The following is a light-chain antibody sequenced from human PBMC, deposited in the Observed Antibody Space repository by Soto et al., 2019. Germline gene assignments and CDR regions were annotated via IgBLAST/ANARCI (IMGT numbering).Light chain of an antibody. J-gene: IGKJ2*01. CDR3: QQYDNLPYT. CDR2: DAS. CDR1: QDIRKF. Sequence: DIEMTQSPSSLSASVGDRVTITCQASQDIRKFLNWFQQRPGAAPKLLIYDASNLETGVPSRFRAVAAGTHFTFTITSLQPEDTGTYYCQQYDNLPYTFAQGTKVEI. V-gene: IGKV1-33*01.